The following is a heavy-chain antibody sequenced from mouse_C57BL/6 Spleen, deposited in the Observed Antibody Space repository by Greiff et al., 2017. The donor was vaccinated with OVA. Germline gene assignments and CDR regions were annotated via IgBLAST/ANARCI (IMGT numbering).Heavy chain of an antibody. J-gene: IGHJ2*01. Sequence: EVKLVESGGGLVKPGGSLKLSCAASGFTFSDYGMHWVRQAPEKGLEWVAYISSGSSTIYYADTVKGRFTITSDNAKNTLFLQMSRLGSEDKAVYDCARRDYYSSSYDYWGQGTTLTVSS. CDR1: GFTFSDYG. D-gene: IGHD1-1*01. CDR2: ISSGSSTI. V-gene: IGHV5-17*01. CDR3: ARRDYYSSSYDY.